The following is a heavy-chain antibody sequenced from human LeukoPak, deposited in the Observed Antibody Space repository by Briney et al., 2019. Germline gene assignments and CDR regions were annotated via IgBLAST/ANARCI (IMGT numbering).Heavy chain of an antibody. D-gene: IGHD1-1*01. Sequence: GGSLRLSCAASGFTFGIYSMNWVRQAPGKGLEWVSYISSSSNTIDYADSVRGRLTISRDNAKNSLYLQMNSLRAEDTAVYYCVRDLDSVAFFWGQGTLVTVSS. CDR1: GFTFGIYS. V-gene: IGHV3-48*01. CDR3: VRDLDSVAFF. CDR2: ISSSSNTI. J-gene: IGHJ4*02.